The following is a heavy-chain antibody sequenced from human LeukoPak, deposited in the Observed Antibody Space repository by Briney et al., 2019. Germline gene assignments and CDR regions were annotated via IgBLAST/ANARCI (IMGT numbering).Heavy chain of an antibody. V-gene: IGHV3-53*01. D-gene: IGHD3-10*01. CDR2: IYSGGST. J-gene: IGHJ4*02. CDR3: GAGRMVRGVNPIDY. Sequence: GGSLRLSCAASGFTVSSNYMSWVRQAPGKGLEWVSVIYSGGSTYYADSVKGRFTISRDNSKNTLYLQMNSLRAEDTAVYYCGAGRMVRGVNPIDYWGQGTLVTVSP. CDR1: GFTVSSNY.